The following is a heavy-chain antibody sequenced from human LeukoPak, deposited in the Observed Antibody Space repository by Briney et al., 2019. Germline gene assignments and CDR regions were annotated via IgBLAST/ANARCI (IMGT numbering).Heavy chain of an antibody. Sequence: GGSLRLSCAASGFTFSSYSMSWVRQAPGKGLEWVSSISSSSSYIYYADSVKGRFTISRDNAKNSLYLQMNSLRAEDTAVYYCARDHVVVVPAANNYYYGMDVWGQGTTVTVSS. CDR2: ISSSSSYI. CDR3: ARDHVVVVPAANNYYYGMDV. D-gene: IGHD2-2*01. V-gene: IGHV3-21*01. J-gene: IGHJ6*02. CDR1: GFTFSSYS.